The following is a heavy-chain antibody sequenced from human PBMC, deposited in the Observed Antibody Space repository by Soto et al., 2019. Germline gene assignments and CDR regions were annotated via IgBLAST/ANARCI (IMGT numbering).Heavy chain of an antibody. CDR3: ARLLTTGGSRLCSSGVCPNMGGMDV. CDR2: IYPSDSDT. J-gene: IGHJ6*02. CDR1: GCNFHTYW. Sequence: LXESLNISCQGFGCNFHTYWIAWVRQTPGEGLDWMGIIYPSDSDTTYNPSFQGQVTISVDKSVRTAYLQWSSLRASDTAIYFCARLLTTGGSRLCSSGVCPNMGGMDVWGQGTTVTVSS. V-gene: IGHV5-51*01. D-gene: IGHD2-8*01.